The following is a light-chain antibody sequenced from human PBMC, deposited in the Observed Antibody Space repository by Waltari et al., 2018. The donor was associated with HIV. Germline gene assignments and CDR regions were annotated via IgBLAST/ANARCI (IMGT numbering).Light chain of an antibody. CDR2: GNS. Sequence: QTVLTQPPSVSGAPGQRVTISSTGSSSNTGACYDVDWYQHPPGTAPKLHIYGNSNRPSGVPDRFSGSKSGTSASLAITGLQAEDEADYYCQSDDISLRGGDVVFGGGTKLTVL. V-gene: IGLV1-40*01. CDR3: QSDDISLRGGDVV. J-gene: IGLJ2*01. CDR1: SSNTGACYD.